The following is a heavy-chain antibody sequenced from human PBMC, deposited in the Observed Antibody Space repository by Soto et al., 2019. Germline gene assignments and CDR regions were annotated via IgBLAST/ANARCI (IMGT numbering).Heavy chain of an antibody. D-gene: IGHD2-8*02. J-gene: IGHJ4*02. CDR3: APLLLVTGDFDY. CDR1: GFSSSNYW. Sequence: EVQLVESGGGLVQPGGSLRLSCVASGFSSSNYWMTWVRQAPGKGLEWVANIKQDGSEKYYVDSVKGRFTISRDNRENALYLQLGSLRAEDTAVYYCAPLLLVTGDFDYWGQGTLVTVSS. CDR2: IKQDGSEK. V-gene: IGHV3-7*01.